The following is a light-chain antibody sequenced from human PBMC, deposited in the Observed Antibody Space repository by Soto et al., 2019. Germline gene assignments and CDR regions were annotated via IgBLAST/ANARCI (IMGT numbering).Light chain of an antibody. CDR3: QQYDIWPPYT. V-gene: IGKV3-15*01. J-gene: IGKJ2*01. CDR1: QSVTSN. CDR2: GAS. Sequence: EIVMTQSPDTLSVSPGDGATLSCGASQSVTSNLAWYQQKPGQAPRLLIYGASTRAPGIPARFSGSGSGTEFTLTISSLQSEDVAIYYCQQYDIWPPYTFGQGTKVDIK.